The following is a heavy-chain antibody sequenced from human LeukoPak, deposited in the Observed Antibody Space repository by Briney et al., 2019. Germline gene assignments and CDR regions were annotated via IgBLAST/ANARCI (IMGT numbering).Heavy chain of an antibody. J-gene: IGHJ4*02. CDR1: GYTFTGYY. CDR3: ARGRIVVVPAAIPAYYFDY. Sequence: ASVKVSCKASGYTFTGYYMHWVRQAPGQGLEWMGWINPNSGGTNYAQKFQGWVTMTRDTSISTAYMELSRLRSDDTAVYYCARGRIVVVPAAIPAYYFDYWGQGTLVTVSS. V-gene: IGHV1-2*04. CDR2: INPNSGGT. D-gene: IGHD2-2*01.